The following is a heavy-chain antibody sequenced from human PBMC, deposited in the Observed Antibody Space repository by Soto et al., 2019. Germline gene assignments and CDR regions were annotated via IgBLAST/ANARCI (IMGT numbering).Heavy chain of an antibody. CDR3: ARDVVSTIGDFDF. V-gene: IGHV1-2*02. CDR1: GYTFIGYY. Sequence: ASVKVSCKASGYTFIGYYMHWVRQAPGQGLEWMGWINPNGGATNYAQNFQGRVTMTRDTSITTAYMELSRLRSDDTAVYYCARDVVSTIGDFDFWGQGTLVTVSS. J-gene: IGHJ4*02. D-gene: IGHD5-12*01. CDR2: INPNGGAT.